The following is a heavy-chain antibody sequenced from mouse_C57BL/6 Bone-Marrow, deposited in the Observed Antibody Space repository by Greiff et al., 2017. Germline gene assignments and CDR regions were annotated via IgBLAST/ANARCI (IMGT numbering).Heavy chain of an antibody. CDR3: ARGGVKDAMDY. V-gene: IGHV5-2*03. CDR1: EYEFPSHD. Sequence: EVKLEESGGGLVQPGESLKLSCESYEYEFPSHDMSWVRQTPEKRLELVAAINSDGGSTYYPDTMKRRFIISRDNTKKTLYLQMSRLRSEDTALYYCARGGVKDAMDYWGQGTSVTVSS. J-gene: IGHJ4*01. D-gene: IGHD1-3*01. CDR2: INSDGGST.